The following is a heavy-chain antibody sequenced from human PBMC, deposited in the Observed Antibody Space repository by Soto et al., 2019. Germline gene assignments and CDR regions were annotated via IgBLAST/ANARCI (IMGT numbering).Heavy chain of an antibody. CDR1: GYSFTSYW. D-gene: IGHD3-16*02. CDR3: AAGGLRLGELSFIDY. V-gene: IGHV5-51*01. Sequence: GESLKISCKGSGYSFTSYWIGWVRQMPGKGLEWMGIIYPGDSDTRYRPSFQGQVTISADKSISTAYLQWSSLKASDTAMYYCAAGGLRLGELSFIDYGGQGTLVTVSS. CDR2: IYPGDSDT. J-gene: IGHJ4*02.